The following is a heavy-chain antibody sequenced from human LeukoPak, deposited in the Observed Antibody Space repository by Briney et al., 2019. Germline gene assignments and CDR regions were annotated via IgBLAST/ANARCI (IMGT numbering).Heavy chain of an antibody. Sequence: EPGGSPRLSCAASGFTFSSYAMSWVRQAPGKGLEWVSAISGSGGSTYYADSVKGRFTISRDNSKNTLYLQMNSLRAEDTAVYYCAKAHDSSGYLFDYWGQGTLVTVSS. V-gene: IGHV3-23*01. CDR2: ISGSGGST. D-gene: IGHD3-22*01. CDR1: GFTFSSYA. CDR3: AKAHDSSGYLFDY. J-gene: IGHJ4*02.